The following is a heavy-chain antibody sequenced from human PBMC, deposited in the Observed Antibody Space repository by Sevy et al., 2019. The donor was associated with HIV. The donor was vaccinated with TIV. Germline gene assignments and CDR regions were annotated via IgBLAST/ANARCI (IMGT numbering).Heavy chain of an antibody. J-gene: IGHJ4*02. V-gene: IGHV3-23*01. CDR3: AKDGKKRSATGDFDC. D-gene: IGHD1-1*01. CDR2: ISGSGGST. CDR1: GFTFSGYA. Sequence: GGSLRLSCAASGFTFSGYAMRWVRQAPGKGLEWVSGISGSGGSTYYADSVKGRFTISRDNSKNTLYMQMNSLRAEDTAVYYCAKDGKKRSATGDFDCWGQGTLVTVSS.